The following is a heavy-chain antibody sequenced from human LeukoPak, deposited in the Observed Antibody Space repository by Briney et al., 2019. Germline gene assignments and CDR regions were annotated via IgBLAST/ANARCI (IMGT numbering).Heavy chain of an antibody. CDR2: IHHTGTT. CDR1: GGSITTTTNY. Sequence: SETLSLTCTVSGGSITTTTNYWGWIRQPPGKGLEWIGSIHHTGTTYYNPSLESRVIVSLDMSKNQFSLKLTSVTAADTAVFYCARLIARPLDAFDIWGQGQWSPSLQ. V-gene: IGHV4-39*01. D-gene: IGHD6-6*01. J-gene: IGHJ3*02. CDR3: ARLIARPLDAFDI.